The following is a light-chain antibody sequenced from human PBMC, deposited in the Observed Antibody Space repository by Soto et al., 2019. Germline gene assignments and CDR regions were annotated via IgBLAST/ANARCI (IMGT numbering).Light chain of an antibody. V-gene: IGKV3D-15*01. CDR2: GAS. CDR1: QSVSSN. J-gene: IGKJ1*01. Sequence: EIVMTQSPATLSVSPGERATLSCRASQSVSSNLAWYQQKPGQAPRLLIHGASNRATGIPDRFSGSGSGTDFTLTIGRLEPEDFAGYYCQQYLVTPWTSGQGTKWIS. CDR3: QQYLVTPWT.